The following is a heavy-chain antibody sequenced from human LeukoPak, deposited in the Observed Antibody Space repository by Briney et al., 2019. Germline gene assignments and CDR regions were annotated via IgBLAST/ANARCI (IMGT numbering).Heavy chain of an antibody. V-gene: IGHV3-64D*06. J-gene: IGHJ4*02. Sequence: GGSLRLSCSASGFTLSGYAMHWVRQAPGKGLEYVSGISSSGGSTYYADSVRGRFTISRDNSKNTLYLQMSSLRAEGTAVYYCAAGKLYCGGDCYPFDFWGQGTLVTVSS. D-gene: IGHD2-21*02. CDR2: ISSSGGST. CDR1: GFTLSGYA. CDR3: AAGKLYCGGDCYPFDF.